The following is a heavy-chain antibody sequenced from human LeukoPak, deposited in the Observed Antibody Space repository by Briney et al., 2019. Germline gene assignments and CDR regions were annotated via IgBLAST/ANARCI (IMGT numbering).Heavy chain of an antibody. J-gene: IGHJ4*02. CDR1: GGTFSSYA. V-gene: IGHV1-69*05. CDR2: IIPIFGTA. D-gene: IGHD3-22*01. CDR3: ARGSSSYYYDSSGYYELDY. Sequence: SVKVSCKASGGTFSSYAISWVRQAPGQGLEWMGRIIPIFGTANYAQKFQGRVTITTDESTSTAYMELSSLRSGDTAVYYCARGSSSYYYDSSGYYELDYWGEGTRVTVSS.